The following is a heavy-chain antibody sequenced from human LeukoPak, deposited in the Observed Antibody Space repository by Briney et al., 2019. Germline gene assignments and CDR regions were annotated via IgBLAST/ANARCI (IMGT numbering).Heavy chain of an antibody. CDR1: GYIFSDYW. D-gene: IGHD2-15*01. Sequence: GESLKISCRGSGYIFSDYWIGWVRQMPGRGLEWMGIICAGDSDTRYMPSFQGQVTISADKSINTAYLQWSSLKASDTAVYFCARERGYYCSTGSCYFDFWGQGTLVTVSS. CDR3: ARERGYYCSTGSCYFDF. V-gene: IGHV5-51*01. J-gene: IGHJ4*02. CDR2: ICAGDSDT.